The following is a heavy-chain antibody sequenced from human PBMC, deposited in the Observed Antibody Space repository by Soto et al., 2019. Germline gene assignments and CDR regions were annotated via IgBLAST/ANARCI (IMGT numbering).Heavy chain of an antibody. CDR3: ARGLYSNPHFDY. CDR1: GYTFAGYA. Sequence: ASVKVSCKASGYTFAGYAMHWVRQAPGQRLEWMGWINGGNGYTKYSQKFQGRVTITRDTSASTAHMELSSLTSEDTAVYYCARGLYSNPHFDYWGQGTLVTVSS. D-gene: IGHD4-4*01. V-gene: IGHV1-3*01. J-gene: IGHJ4*02. CDR2: INGGNGYT.